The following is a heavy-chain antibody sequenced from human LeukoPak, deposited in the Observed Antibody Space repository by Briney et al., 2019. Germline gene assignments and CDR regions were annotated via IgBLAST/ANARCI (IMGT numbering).Heavy chain of an antibody. J-gene: IGHJ4*02. V-gene: IGHV4-34*01. CDR2: INHSGST. CDR1: GGSFSGYY. CDR3: AGRAASGFRLIPFDY. D-gene: IGHD5-12*01. Sequence: SETLSLTCAVYGGSFSGYYWSWIRQPPGKGLEWIGEINHSGSTNYNPSLKSRVTISVDTSKNQFSLKLSSVTAADTAVYYCAGRAASGFRLIPFDYWGQGTLVTVSS.